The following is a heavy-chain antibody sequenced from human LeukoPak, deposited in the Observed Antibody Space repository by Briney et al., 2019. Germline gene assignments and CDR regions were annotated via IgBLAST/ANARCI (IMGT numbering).Heavy chain of an antibody. CDR3: ARDPGDAFDI. V-gene: IGHV4-30-4*08. CDR1: GGSNSSGDYY. Sequence: PSETLSLTCTVSGGSNSSGDYYWSWIRQPPGKGLEWIGYIYYSGSTYYNPSLKSRITISVDTSKIQFSLKLSSVTAADTAMYYCARDPGDAFDIWGQGTMVTVSS. J-gene: IGHJ3*02. CDR2: IYYSGST.